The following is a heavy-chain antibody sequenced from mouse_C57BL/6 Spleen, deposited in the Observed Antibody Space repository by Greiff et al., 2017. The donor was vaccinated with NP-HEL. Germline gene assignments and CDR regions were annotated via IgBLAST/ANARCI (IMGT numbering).Heavy chain of an antibody. CDR3: ARAPFITTVVAPYYFDY. CDR1: GFTFSSYT. CDR2: ISGGGGNT. D-gene: IGHD1-1*01. J-gene: IGHJ2*01. Sequence: EVMLVESGGGLVKPGGSLKLSCAASGFTFSSYTMSWVRQTPEKRLEWVATISGGGGNTYYPDSVKGRFTISRDNAKNTLYLQMSSLRSEDTALYYCARAPFITTVVAPYYFDYWGQGTTLTVSS. V-gene: IGHV5-9*01.